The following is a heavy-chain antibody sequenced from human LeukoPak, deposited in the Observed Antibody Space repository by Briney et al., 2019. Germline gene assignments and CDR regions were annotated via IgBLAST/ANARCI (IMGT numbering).Heavy chain of an antibody. CDR1: GGSISSYY. V-gene: IGHV4-59*01. CDR2: IYYSGST. Sequence: SETLSLTCTVSGGSISSYYWSWIRLPPGKGLEWIGYIYYSGSTNYNPSLKSRVTISVDTSKNQFSLKLSSVTAADTAVYYCARTRGYYDILTGYEYWGQGTLVTVSS. CDR3: ARTRGYYDILTGYEY. D-gene: IGHD3-9*01. J-gene: IGHJ4*02.